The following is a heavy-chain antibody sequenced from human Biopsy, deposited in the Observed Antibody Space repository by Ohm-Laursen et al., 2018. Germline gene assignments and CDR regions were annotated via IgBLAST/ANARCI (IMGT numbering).Heavy chain of an antibody. D-gene: IGHD2-15*01. CDR2: IHHSGST. J-gene: IGHJ6*02. CDR3: ARMDCSGGSCHYYSYGMDV. V-gene: IGHV4-4*09. CDR1: GVSITAYY. Sequence: GTLSLTWTVSGVSITAYYWSWIRQPPGKGLECIGNIHHSGSTNYNPSLKSRLTISVDTSKNQFSLKLISVTAADTAVYYCARMDCSGGSCHYYSYGMDVWGQGTTVTVSS.